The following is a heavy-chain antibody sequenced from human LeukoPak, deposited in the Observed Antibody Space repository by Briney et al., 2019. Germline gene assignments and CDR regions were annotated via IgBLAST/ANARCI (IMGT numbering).Heavy chain of an antibody. D-gene: IGHD3-22*01. V-gene: IGHV1-24*01. CDR1: GYTLIELS. CDR3: ATGQPRITMIVVVPGGYYFDY. J-gene: IGHJ4*02. CDR2: FDPEDGET. Sequence: ASVKVSCKVSGYTLIELSMHWVRQAPGKGLEWMGGFDPEDGETIYAQKFQGRVTMTEDTSTDTAYMELSSLRSEDTAVYYCATGQPRITMIVVVPGGYYFDYWGQETLVTVSS.